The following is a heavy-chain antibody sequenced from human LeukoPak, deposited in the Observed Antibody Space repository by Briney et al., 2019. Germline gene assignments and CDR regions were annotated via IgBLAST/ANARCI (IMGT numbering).Heavy chain of an antibody. CDR1: GFTFSSYA. J-gene: IGHJ4*02. CDR2: ISGSGGST. Sequence: GGSLRLSCAASGFTFSSYAMSWVRQAPGKGLELVSAISGSGGSTYYADSVKGRFTISRDNSKNTLYLQMNSLRAEDTAVYYCARSYSGSYYYFDYWGQGTLVTVSS. V-gene: IGHV3-23*01. CDR3: ARSYSGSYYYFDY. D-gene: IGHD1-26*01.